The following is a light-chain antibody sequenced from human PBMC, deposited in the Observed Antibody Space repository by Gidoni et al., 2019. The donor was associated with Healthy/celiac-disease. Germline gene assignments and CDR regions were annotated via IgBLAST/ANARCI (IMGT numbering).Light chain of an antibody. CDR1: QSVSSY. J-gene: IGKJ2*01. V-gene: IGKV3-11*01. CDR2: DAP. Sequence: EIVLTQSPATLSLSPGERATLSCRASQSVSSYLAWYQQKPGQAPRLLIYDAPNRATGIPARFSGSGSGTDFTLTISSLEPEDFAVYYCQQRSNWPPVFTFXXXTKLEIK. CDR3: QQRSNWPPVFT.